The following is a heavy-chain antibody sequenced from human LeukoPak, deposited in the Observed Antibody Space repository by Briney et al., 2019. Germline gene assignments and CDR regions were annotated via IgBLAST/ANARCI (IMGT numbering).Heavy chain of an antibody. J-gene: IGHJ4*02. V-gene: IGHV1-2*02. CDR2: INPNSGGT. Sequence: SVKVSCKASGYTFTGYYMHWVRQAPGQGLEWMGWINPNSGGTNYAQKFQGRVTMTRDTSISTAYMELSRLRSDDTAVYYCASEGYYDSSAQGYWGQGTLVTVSS. CDR1: GYTFTGYY. CDR3: ASEGYYDSSAQGY. D-gene: IGHD3-22*01.